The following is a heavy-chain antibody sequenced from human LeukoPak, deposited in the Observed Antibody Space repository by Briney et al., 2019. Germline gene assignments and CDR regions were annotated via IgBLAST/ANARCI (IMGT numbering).Heavy chain of an antibody. Sequence: AGSLRLSCAASGFTFSSYGMYWVRQAPGKGLEWVALIRHDGSDQYYADSVKGRFTISRDNSKNTLHLQMNTLRVEDTAVYYCATSLGYCSGASRFDHDYWGQGTLVTVSS. CDR2: IRHDGSDQ. CDR3: ATSLGYCSGASRFDHDY. D-gene: IGHD2-15*01. CDR1: GFTFSSYG. V-gene: IGHV3-30*02. J-gene: IGHJ4*02.